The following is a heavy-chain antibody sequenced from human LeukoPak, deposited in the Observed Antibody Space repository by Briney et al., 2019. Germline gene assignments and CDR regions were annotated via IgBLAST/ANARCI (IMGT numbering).Heavy chain of an antibody. D-gene: IGHD6-19*01. CDR2: IDGSGGTI. CDR3: VRNGYLIAVGFDY. J-gene: IGHJ4*02. V-gene: IGHV3-48*03. Sequence: GGSLRLSCAAPGLTFSSYGMNSIRQAPGKGLEWLSYIDGSGGTIFYADSVKGRFTISRDNARNSLYLQMNSLTGEDTAVYYSVRNGYLIAVGFDYWGQGTLVTVSS. CDR1: GLTFSSYG.